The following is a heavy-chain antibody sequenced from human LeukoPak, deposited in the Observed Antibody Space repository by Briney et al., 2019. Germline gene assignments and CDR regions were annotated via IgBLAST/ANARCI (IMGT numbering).Heavy chain of an antibody. CDR3: ARDSRDAYYYYYMDV. CDR1: GGSISSHY. V-gene: IGHV4-59*11. CDR2: IYYSGST. D-gene: IGHD2-21*02. Sequence: SETLSLTCTVSGGSISSHYWSWIRQPPGKGLEWIGYIYYSGSTNYNPSLKSRVTISVDTSKNQFSLKLSSVTAADTAVYYCARDSRDAYYYYYMDVWGKGTTVTVSS. J-gene: IGHJ6*03.